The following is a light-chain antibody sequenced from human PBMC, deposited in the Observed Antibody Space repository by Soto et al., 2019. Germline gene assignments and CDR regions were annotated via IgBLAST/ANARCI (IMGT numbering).Light chain of an antibody. V-gene: IGKV3-15*01. J-gene: IGKJ1*01. CDR2: RAS. CDR1: QNIYSN. CDR3: LQYHNLWA. Sequence: IVMTQSPSTLPVSPGERATLSCRASQNIYSNVAWYQQRPGQAPRLLIYRASTRAPGIPAMLSGSGSGTEFTLTISSPQSEDFTVYSCLQYHNLWAFGQGTKVDIK.